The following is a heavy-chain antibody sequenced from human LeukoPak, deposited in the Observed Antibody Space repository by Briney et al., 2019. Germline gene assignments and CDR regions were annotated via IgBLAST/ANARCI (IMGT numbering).Heavy chain of an antibody. CDR1: GFSLSTSGVG. Sequence: SGPTLVKPTQTLTLTCTFSGFSLSTSGVGVGWIRQPPGKALEWLALIYWNDDKRYRPSLKSRLTITKDTSKNQVVLTMTNMDPVDTATYYCAHSEVAALLSRYFDYWGQGTLVTVSS. J-gene: IGHJ4*02. CDR2: IYWNDDK. D-gene: IGHD6-13*01. CDR3: AHSEVAALLSRYFDY. V-gene: IGHV2-5*01.